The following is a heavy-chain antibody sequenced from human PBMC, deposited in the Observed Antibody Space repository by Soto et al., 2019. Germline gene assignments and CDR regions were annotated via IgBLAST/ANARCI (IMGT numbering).Heavy chain of an antibody. J-gene: IGHJ6*02. CDR3: ARGRYGSGSYSPYYYYGMDV. CDR1: GGSISSGDYY. D-gene: IGHD3-10*01. CDR2: IYYSGST. Sequence: NPSETLSLTCTVSGGSISSGDYYWSWIRQPPGKGLEWIGYIYYSGSTYYNPSLKSRVTISVDTSKNQFSLKLSSVTAADTAVYYCARGRYGSGSYSPYYYYGMDVWGQGTTVTVSS. V-gene: IGHV4-30-4*01.